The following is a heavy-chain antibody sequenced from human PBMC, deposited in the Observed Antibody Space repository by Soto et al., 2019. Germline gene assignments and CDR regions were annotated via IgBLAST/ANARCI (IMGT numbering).Heavy chain of an antibody. Sequence: PSETLSLTCAVYGGSFSGYYWSWIRQPPGKGLEWIGEINHSGSTNYNPSLKSRVTISVDTSKNQFSLKLSSVTAADTAVYYCARVHHLGAFDIWGQGTMVTVSS. D-gene: IGHD7-27*01. CDR3: ARVHHLGAFDI. V-gene: IGHV4-34*01. CDR1: GGSFSGYY. J-gene: IGHJ3*02. CDR2: INHSGST.